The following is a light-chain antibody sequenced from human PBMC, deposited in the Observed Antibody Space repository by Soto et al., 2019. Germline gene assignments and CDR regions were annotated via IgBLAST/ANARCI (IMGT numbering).Light chain of an antibody. CDR1: QGISTW. CDR2: AAT. J-gene: IGKJ4*01. Sequence: DIQMTQSPSSVSASVGDRVTITCRARQGISTWLAWFQQKPGKAPKLLIYAATTLQGGVPSRFSGSGSGTDFTLTINSLQPEDFATYYCQQASSFPLTFGGGTKVEIK. V-gene: IGKV1-12*01. CDR3: QQASSFPLT.